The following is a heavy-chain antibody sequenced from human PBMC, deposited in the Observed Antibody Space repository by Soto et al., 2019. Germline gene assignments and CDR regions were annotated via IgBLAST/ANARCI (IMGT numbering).Heavy chain of an antibody. CDR1: GGSMNSSSYY. CDR2: VYYSGMT. V-gene: IGHV4-39*02. D-gene: IGHD6-25*01. J-gene: IGHJ5*01. CDR3: ARWGFSSGWYDF. Sequence: QLQLQESGPGLVKPSETLSLTCTVSGGSMNSSSYYWGWIRQPPGKGLEWIGYVYYSGMTYYNPYLKSRVTIPVEMSKTHFSLKLSSVTAADTAVYYCARWGFSSGWYDFWGQGTLVTLSS.